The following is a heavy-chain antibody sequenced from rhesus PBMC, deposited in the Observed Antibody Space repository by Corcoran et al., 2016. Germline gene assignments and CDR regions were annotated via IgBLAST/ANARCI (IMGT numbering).Heavy chain of an antibody. CDR2: ISGSSGST. CDR1: GGSISSSNW. J-gene: IGHJ4*01. CDR3: ARDKGIAASYFDY. D-gene: IGHD6-25*01. Sequence: QVQLQESGPGLVKPSETLSLTCAVSGGSISSSNWWSWIRQPPGKGLEWIGYISGSSGSTYYNPSLKSRVTISTDTSKNQFSLKLSSVTAADTAVYYCARDKGIAASYFDYWGQGVLVTVSS. V-gene: IGHV4-65*01.